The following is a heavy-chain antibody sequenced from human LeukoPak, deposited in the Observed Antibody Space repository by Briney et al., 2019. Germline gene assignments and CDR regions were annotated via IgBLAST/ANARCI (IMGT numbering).Heavy chain of an antibody. CDR2: ISSSSYYT. CDR3: AKVDY. V-gene: IGHV3-21*04. Sequence: GGSLRLSCAASGFTFRSYSMNWVRQAPGKGLEWVSSISSSSYYTYYADSVKGRFTISRDNSKNTLYLQMNSLRAEDTAVYYCAKVDYWGQGTLVTVSS. CDR1: GFTFRSYS. J-gene: IGHJ4*02.